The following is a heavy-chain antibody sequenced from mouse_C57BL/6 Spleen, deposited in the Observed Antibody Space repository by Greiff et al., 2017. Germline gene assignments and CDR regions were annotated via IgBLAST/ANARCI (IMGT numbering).Heavy chain of an antibody. Sequence: QVQLQHTVAVLVLPVALVKRSCKASVYTFSSYWMHWVKQRPGQGLEWIGEIETSDSFTNYNQKFTGKSTLTVDKSSSTAYMQLSSLTSEDSAVYYCARTYYGSSYYVDYWGQGTTLTVSS. CDR3: ARTYYGSSYYVDY. V-gene: IGHV1-69*01. CDR2: IETSDSFT. CDR1: VYTFSSYW. D-gene: IGHD1-1*01. J-gene: IGHJ2*01.